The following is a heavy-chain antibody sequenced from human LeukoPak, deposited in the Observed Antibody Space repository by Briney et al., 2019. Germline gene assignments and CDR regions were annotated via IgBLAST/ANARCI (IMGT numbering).Heavy chain of an antibody. CDR2: IECDGSNE. V-gene: IGHV3-30-3*01. D-gene: IGHD3-10*01. CDR1: GFTSSGYA. CDR3: ARVGYYASGPFSYFDY. Sequence: GGPLSLSGAPSGFTSSGYAIPWARQAPGKGRDGLAFIECDGSNEYYADYVEGGFTISRDNSKTTLYLKMNSQSVKDTAVYYCARVGYYASGPFSYFDYWGQGTLVTVSS. J-gene: IGHJ4*02.